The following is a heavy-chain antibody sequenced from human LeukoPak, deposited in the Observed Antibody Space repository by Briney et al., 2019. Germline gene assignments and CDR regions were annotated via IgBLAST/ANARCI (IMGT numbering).Heavy chain of an antibody. CDR1: GFAFSSYG. Sequence: GRSLRLSCAASGFAFSSYGMHWVRQAPGKGLEWVALIWYDGSNKYYTDSVKGRLTISRDNSKNTLYLQMNSLRAEDTAIYYCAREGPRGNSQFDYWGQGTLVTVSS. V-gene: IGHV3-33*01. J-gene: IGHJ4*02. D-gene: IGHD2/OR15-2a*01. CDR3: AREGPRGNSQFDY. CDR2: IWYDGSNK.